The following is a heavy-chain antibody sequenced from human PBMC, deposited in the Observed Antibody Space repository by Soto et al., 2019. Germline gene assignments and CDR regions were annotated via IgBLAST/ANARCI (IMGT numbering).Heavy chain of an antibody. CDR1: GFTFSSYG. CDR3: ARATVAKGFDY. CDR2: ISGSGAST. D-gene: IGHD4-17*01. Sequence: PGGSLRLSCAASGFTFSSYGMSWARQTPGKGPEWVSAISGSGASTYYADSVKGRFTISRDNSRNTLYVQMSNLRADDTAVYYCARATVAKGFDYWGQGTQVTVSS. J-gene: IGHJ4*02. V-gene: IGHV3-23*01.